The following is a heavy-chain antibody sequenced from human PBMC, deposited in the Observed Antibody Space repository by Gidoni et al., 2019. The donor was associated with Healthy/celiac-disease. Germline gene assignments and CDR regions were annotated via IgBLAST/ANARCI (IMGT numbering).Heavy chain of an antibody. CDR3: AKDRVTYSGSYPDAFDI. V-gene: IGHV3-23*01. Sequence: EVQLLESGGGLVQPGGSLRLSCAASGFTFSSYAMSWVRQAPGKGLEWVSAISGSGGSTYYADSVNGRFTISRDNSKNTLYLQMNSRRAEDTAVYYCAKDRVTYSGSYPDAFDIWGQGTMVTVSS. CDR1: GFTFSSYA. D-gene: IGHD1-26*01. CDR2: ISGSGGST. J-gene: IGHJ3*02.